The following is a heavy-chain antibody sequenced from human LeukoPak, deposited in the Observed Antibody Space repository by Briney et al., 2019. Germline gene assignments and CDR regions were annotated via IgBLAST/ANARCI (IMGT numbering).Heavy chain of an antibody. V-gene: IGHV1-46*01. CDR3: ARDRYRVGATAWYFDL. Sequence: APVKVSCKASGYTFTSYYMHWVRQAPGQGLEWMGIINPSGGSTSYAQKFQGRVTMTRDTSTSTVYMELSSLRSEDTAVYYCARDRYRVGATAWYFDLWGRGTLVTVSS. CDR2: INPSGGST. CDR1: GYTFTSYY. J-gene: IGHJ2*01. D-gene: IGHD1-26*01.